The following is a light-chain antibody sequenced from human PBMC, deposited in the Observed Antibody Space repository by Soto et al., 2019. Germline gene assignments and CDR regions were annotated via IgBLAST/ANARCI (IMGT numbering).Light chain of an antibody. CDR2: DVS. Sequence: DIQMTQSPSTLSASVGDRVTITCRASQTISSWLAWYQQKPGKAPKLLIYDVSSLESGVPSRFSGSGSGTEFTLTISSLQPEDFATYYCLQHNSYPWEFGQGTKVDIK. CDR1: QTISSW. J-gene: IGKJ1*01. CDR3: LQHNSYPWE. V-gene: IGKV1-5*01.